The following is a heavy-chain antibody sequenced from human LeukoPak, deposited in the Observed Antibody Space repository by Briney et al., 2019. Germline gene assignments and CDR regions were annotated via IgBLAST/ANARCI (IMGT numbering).Heavy chain of an antibody. V-gene: IGHV3-53*01. D-gene: IGHD6-19*01. CDR3: ARDGVEYSSGWYNAFCAFDI. CDR1: GFTVSSNY. CDR2: IYSGGST. Sequence: PGGSLRLSCAASGFTVSSNYMSWVRQAPGKGLEWVSVIYSGGSTYYADSVKGRFTISRDNSKNTLYLQMNSLRAEDTAVYYCARDGVEYSSGWYNAFCAFDIWGQGTMVTVSS. J-gene: IGHJ3*02.